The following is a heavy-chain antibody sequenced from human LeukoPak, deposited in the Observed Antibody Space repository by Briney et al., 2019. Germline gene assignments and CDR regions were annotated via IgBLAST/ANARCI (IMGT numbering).Heavy chain of an antibody. J-gene: IGHJ4*02. CDR1: GYTFTDYY. Sequence: ASVKVSCKTSGYTFTDYYIHWVRQAPGQGLEWMGWINPNSGETNSAQKFQGRVTMTGDTSISTAYMELRRVTSDDTAVYYCARVYVDGSGYWTYWGQGTLVTVSS. D-gene: IGHD3-10*01. CDR3: ARVYVDGSGYWTY. V-gene: IGHV1-2*02. CDR2: INPNSGET.